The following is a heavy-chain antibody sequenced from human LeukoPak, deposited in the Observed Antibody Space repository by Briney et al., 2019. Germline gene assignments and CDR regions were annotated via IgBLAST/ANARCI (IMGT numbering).Heavy chain of an antibody. CDR2: TTYDASDK. Sequence: PGGSLRLSCAASGFTFRNYAMHWVRQAPGKGLEWVAVTTYDASDKDYADSVKGRFTISRDNSKNTLCLQMNSLRPEDTALYFCARDGAGTYLPDYWGQGILVTVSS. CDR1: GFTFRNYA. CDR3: ARDGAGTYLPDY. J-gene: IGHJ4*02. D-gene: IGHD3-10*01. V-gene: IGHV3-30*04.